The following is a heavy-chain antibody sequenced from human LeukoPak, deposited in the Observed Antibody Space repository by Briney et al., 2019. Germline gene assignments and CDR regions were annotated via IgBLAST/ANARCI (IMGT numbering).Heavy chain of an antibody. J-gene: IGHJ3*02. Sequence: GGSLRLSCAASGFTFSSYAMSWVRQAPGKGLEWVSAISGSGGSTYYADSEKGRFTISRDNSKNTLYLQMNSLRAEDTAVYYCAIAGYGDSIGAFDIWGQGTMVTVSS. D-gene: IGHD4-17*01. CDR3: AIAGYGDSIGAFDI. V-gene: IGHV3-23*01. CDR1: GFTFSSYA. CDR2: ISGSGGST.